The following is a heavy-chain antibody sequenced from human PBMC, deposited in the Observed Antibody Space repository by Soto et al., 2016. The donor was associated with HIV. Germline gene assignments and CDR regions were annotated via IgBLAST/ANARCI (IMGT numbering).Heavy chain of an antibody. J-gene: IGHJ4*02. D-gene: IGHD6-19*01. Sequence: EVQLVEAGGGLVQPGRSLRLSCTSSGFSFDDYAMHWVRQVPGKGLEWVSGISWNSGNIGYADSVKGRFTISRDNTKNSLYLQMDSLRAEDTAWYYCVKDNSGWYSFDYVGPGNAGHRLL. CDR1: GFSFDDYA. CDR2: ISWNSGNI. CDR3: VKDNSGWYSFDY. V-gene: IGHV3-9*01.